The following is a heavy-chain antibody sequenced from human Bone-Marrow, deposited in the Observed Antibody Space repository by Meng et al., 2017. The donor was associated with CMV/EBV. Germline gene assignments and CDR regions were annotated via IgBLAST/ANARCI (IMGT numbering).Heavy chain of an antibody. D-gene: IGHD2-2*01. CDR2: ISGSGGTT. CDR1: GFTFSSYD. J-gene: IGHJ4*02. Sequence: GGSLRLSCAASGFTFSSYDMSWVRQAPGKGLEWVSAISGSGGTTYYADSVKGRFTISRDNSKNTLYLQMNSLRAEDTAVYYCAKDRLGILTYCSSTNCPGGGYWGQGTRVTGSS. CDR3: AKDRLGILTYCSSTNCPGGGY. V-gene: IGHV3-23*01.